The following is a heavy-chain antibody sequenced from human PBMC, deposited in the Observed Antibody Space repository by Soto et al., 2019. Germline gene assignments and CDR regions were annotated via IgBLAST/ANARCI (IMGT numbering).Heavy chain of an antibody. CDR2: IITIFGTA. Sequence: GAPVEVSCKASGGTFSSYAIRLVGEGPGQGLEWMGGIITIFGTANYAQKFQGRVTITADESTSTAYMELSSLRSEDTAVYYCARAVVTAPRRYFDYWGQGTLVTVSS. D-gene: IGHD2-21*02. CDR3: ARAVVTAPRRYFDY. J-gene: IGHJ4*02. V-gene: IGHV1-69*13. CDR1: GGTFSSYA.